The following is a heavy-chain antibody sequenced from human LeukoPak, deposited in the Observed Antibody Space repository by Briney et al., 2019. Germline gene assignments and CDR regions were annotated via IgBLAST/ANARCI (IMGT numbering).Heavy chain of an antibody. D-gene: IGHD3-10*01. CDR2: IIPIFGTA. CDR1: GGTFISYA. V-gene: IGHV1-69*05. J-gene: IGHJ3*02. Sequence: GASVKVSCKASGGTFISYAISWVRQAPGQGLEWMGRIIPIFGTANYAQKFQGRVTITTDESTSTAYMELSSLRSEDTAVYYCAAYYYGSGSYYTEAFDIWGQGTMVTVSS. CDR3: AAYYYGSGSYYTEAFDI.